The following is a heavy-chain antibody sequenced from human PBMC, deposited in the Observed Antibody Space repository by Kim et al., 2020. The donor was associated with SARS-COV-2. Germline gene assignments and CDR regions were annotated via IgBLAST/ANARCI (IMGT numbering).Heavy chain of an antibody. Sequence: GGSLRLSCAASGFTFSSYAMSWVRQTPGKGLEWVSVISGSGGSTYYADSVKGRFTISRDDSKNTLYLQMNSLRAEDSAVYYCAKATSAYYHTGMDVLGQGTTVTVSS. CDR2: ISGSGGST. CDR3: AKATSAYYHTGMDV. D-gene: IGHD3-22*01. V-gene: IGHV3-23*01. J-gene: IGHJ6*02. CDR1: GFTFSSYA.